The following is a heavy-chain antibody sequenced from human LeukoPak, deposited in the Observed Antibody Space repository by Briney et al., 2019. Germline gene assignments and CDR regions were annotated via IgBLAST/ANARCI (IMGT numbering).Heavy chain of an antibody. CDR3: ALWGGGGFDI. D-gene: IGHD2-21*01. CDR1: GGSFSGYY. V-gene: IGHV4-34*01. CDR2: INHSGST. J-gene: IGHJ3*02. Sequence: SETLSLTCAVYGGSFSGYYWSWIRQPPGKGLEWIGEINHSGSTNYNPSLKSRVTISVDTSKNQFSLMLDSVTAADTAVYYCALWGGGGFDIWGQGAMVTVSS.